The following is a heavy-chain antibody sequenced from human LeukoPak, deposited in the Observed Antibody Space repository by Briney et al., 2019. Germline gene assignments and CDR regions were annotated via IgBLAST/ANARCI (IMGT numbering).Heavy chain of an antibody. CDR2: ISSSGSTI. Sequence: GSLRLSCAASGFTFSSYWMHWVRQAPGKGLEWVSYISSSGSTIYYADSVKGRFTISRDNAKNSLYLQMNSLRAEDTAVYYCARGGMYYYDSSGLVDYWGQGTLVTVSS. D-gene: IGHD3-22*01. CDR1: GFTFSSYW. J-gene: IGHJ4*02. V-gene: IGHV3-48*04. CDR3: ARGGMYYYDSSGLVDY.